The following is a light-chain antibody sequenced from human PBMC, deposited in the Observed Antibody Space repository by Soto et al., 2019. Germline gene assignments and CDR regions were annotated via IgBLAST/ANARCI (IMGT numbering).Light chain of an antibody. CDR2: KAY. CDR1: QSISSW. Sequence: DIQMTQSPSTLSASVGDRVTITCLASQSISSWLAWYQQKPGKAPKLLIDKAYSLKSGVPSRFSGSGYGTEFTLTISSLQPDDFATYYCQQYNSSPLTFGGGTKVEIK. J-gene: IGKJ4*02. CDR3: QQYNSSPLT. V-gene: IGKV1-5*03.